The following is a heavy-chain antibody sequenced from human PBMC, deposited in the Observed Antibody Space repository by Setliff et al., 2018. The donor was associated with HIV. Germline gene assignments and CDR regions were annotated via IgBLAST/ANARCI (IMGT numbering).Heavy chain of an antibody. D-gene: IGHD3-3*01. CDR2: IKQDGSEE. CDR1: GFTFSDYW. J-gene: IGHJ3*02. V-gene: IGHV3-7*03. Sequence: PGGSLRLSCAASGFTFSDYWMSWVRQAPGKGLEWVANIKQDGSEEYYVDSVKGRFTISRDNAENSLYLQMTSLRAEDTAVYYCARDFETYYDFWSGYKPTSAFDIWGQGTMVTVSS. CDR3: ARDFETYYDFWSGYKPTSAFDI.